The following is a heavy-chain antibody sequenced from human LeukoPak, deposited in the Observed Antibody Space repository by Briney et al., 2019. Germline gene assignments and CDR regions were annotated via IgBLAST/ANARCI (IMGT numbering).Heavy chain of an antibody. CDR3: ARVPLYDRSGYYFDY. V-gene: IGHV3-48*02. Sequence: QTGGSLRLSCAASGFTFSNYNINWVRQAPGKGLEWVSYISTSGRAIFYADSVKGRFTISRDNAKTSLFLQMNSLRDEDTAVYYCARVPLYDRSGYYFDYWGLGTLVTVSS. CDR2: ISTSGRAI. D-gene: IGHD3-22*01. CDR1: GFTFSNYN. J-gene: IGHJ4*02.